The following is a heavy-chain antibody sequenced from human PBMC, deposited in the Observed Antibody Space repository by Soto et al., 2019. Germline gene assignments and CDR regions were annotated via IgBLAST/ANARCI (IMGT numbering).Heavy chain of an antibody. CDR2: ISAYNGNT. CDR3: ARDISTSLEAYYYYYGMDV. D-gene: IGHD2-2*01. J-gene: IGHJ6*02. V-gene: IGHV1-18*04. Sequence: ASVKVSCKASGYTFTSYGISWVRQAPGQGLEWMGWISAYNGNTNYAQKLQGRVTMTTDTSTSTAYMELRSLRSDDTAVYYCARDISTSLEAYYYYYGMDVWGQGTTVTVSS. CDR1: GYTFTSYG.